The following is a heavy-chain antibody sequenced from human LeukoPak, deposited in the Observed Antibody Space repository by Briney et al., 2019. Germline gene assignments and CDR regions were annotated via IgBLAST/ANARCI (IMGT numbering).Heavy chain of an antibody. CDR1: RPTVSNNY. CDR2: ILSGGGT. CDR3: ARDPGAAAGNLWS. J-gene: IGHJ5*02. V-gene: IGHV3-66*01. Sequence: PAQSLRLSSVLSRPTVSNNYMTCVRPPPRNVLEWDSLILSGGGTYYADSVKGRFTISRDSTKNTLYLQMNSLRAEDTALYYCARDPGAAAGNLWSWGQGTLVTVSS. D-gene: IGHD6-25*01.